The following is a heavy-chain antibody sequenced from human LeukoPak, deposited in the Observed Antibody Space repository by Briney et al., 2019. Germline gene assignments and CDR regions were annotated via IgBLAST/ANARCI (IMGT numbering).Heavy chain of an antibody. CDR1: GFSVGTNY. J-gene: IGHJ3*02. Sequence: GGSLRLSCAASGFSVGTNYMAWVRQAPGKGLEWVSVIYSGDDTYYTDSVKGRFTISRESSKNTLDPQMNGLRPEDTAVYYCARDRGDGYCTNTGCSHGFDIWGQGTMVTVSS. V-gene: IGHV3-53*05. D-gene: IGHD2-2*01. CDR3: ARDRGDGYCTNTGCSHGFDI. CDR2: IYSGDDT.